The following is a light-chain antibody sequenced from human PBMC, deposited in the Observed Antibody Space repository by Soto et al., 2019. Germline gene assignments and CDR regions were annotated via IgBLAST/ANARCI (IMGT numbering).Light chain of an antibody. CDR2: EGG. Sequence: QSALTQPASVSGSPGQSITISCTGTSSDFGSYNLVSWYQQHPGKAPKLIIYEGGKRPSGVSNRFSDSKSGNTASLTISGLQAEDEADYYCCSCANSRTSYVLFGEGTKVTVL. J-gene: IGLJ2*01. CDR3: CSCANSRTSYVL. CDR1: SSDFGSYNL. V-gene: IGLV2-23*01.